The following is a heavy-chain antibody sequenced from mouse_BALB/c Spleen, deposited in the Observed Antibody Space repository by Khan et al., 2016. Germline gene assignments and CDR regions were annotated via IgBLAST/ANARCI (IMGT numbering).Heavy chain of an antibody. CDR3: ARGYDYDYYFDY. J-gene: IGHJ2*01. D-gene: IGHD2-4*01. Sequence: EVQLQESGPGLVKPSQSLSLTCTVTGYSITSDYAWNWIRQFPGNKLEWMGYISYSGSTSYNPSLKSRISITRDTSKNQFFLQLNSVTTEDTATXYCARGYDYDYYFDYWGQGTTLTVSS. V-gene: IGHV3-2*02. CDR2: ISYSGST. CDR1: GYSITSDYA.